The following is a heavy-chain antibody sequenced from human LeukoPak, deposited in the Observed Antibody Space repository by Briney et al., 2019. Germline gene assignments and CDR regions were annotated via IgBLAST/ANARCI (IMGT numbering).Heavy chain of an antibody. V-gene: IGHV4-39*07. CDR3: ARSTYYYDSSGYYASFDY. J-gene: IGHJ4*02. CDR2: IYYSGST. D-gene: IGHD3-22*01. Sequence: SETLSPTCTVSGGSISSSSYYWGWIRQPPGKGLEWIGSIYYSGSTYYNPSLKSRVTMSVDTSKNQFSLKLSPVTAADTAVYYCARSTYYYDSSGYYASFDYWGQGTLVTVSS. CDR1: GGSISSSSYY.